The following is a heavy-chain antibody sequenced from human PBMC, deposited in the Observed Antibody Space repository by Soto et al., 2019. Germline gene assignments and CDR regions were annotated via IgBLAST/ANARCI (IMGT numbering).Heavy chain of an antibody. V-gene: IGHV1-69*01. CDR2: IIPIFGTA. CDR1: GGTFSSYA. CDR3: ARSRLITMVRGGPIDS. Sequence: QVQLVQSGAEVKKPGSSVKVSCKASGGTFSSYAISWVRQAPGQGLEWMGGIIPIFGTANYAQKFHGRVTITADESTSTAYMELSSLRSEDTAVYYCARSRLITMVRGGPIDSWGQGTLVTVSS. J-gene: IGHJ4*02. D-gene: IGHD3-10*01.